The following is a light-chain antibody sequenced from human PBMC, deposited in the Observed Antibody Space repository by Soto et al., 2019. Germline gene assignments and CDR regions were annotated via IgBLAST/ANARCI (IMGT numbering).Light chain of an antibody. CDR1: SSDVGAYNS. J-gene: IGLJ1*01. CDR2: KGT. Sequence: QSVVAQPASVSGSPGQSITISCTGTSSDVGAYNSVSWYQQHPHRAPQVIIYKGTQRPSGVSNRFSGSTSGNAASLTISALQADDEADYFCCSSAPESTYVFGTGTQLTVL. CDR3: CSSAPESTYV. V-gene: IGLV2-23*01.